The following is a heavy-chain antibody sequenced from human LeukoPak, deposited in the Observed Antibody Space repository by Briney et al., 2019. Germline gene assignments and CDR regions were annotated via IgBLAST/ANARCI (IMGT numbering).Heavy chain of an antibody. CDR1: GFTVSSNY. CDR3: ARDGYGDYGPFDY. J-gene: IGHJ4*02. V-gene: IGHV3-53*01. CDR2: IYSGGST. Sequence: GGSLRLSCAASGFTVSSNYMSWVRQAPGKGLEWVSVIYSGGSTYYADSVEGRFTISRDNSKSTLYLQMNSLRAEDTAVYYCARDGYGDYGPFDYWGQGTLVTVSS. D-gene: IGHD4-17*01.